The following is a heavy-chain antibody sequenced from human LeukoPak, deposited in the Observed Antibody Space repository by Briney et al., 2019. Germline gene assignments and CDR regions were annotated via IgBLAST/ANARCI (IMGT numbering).Heavy chain of an antibody. Sequence: GGSLRLSCAASGFTFSSYAVHWVRQAPGKGLEWVAVISYDGSNKYYADSVKGRFTISRDNSKNTLYLQMNSLGAEDTAVYYCASSINGGLDYWGQGTLVTVSS. CDR2: ISYDGSNK. CDR3: ASSINGGLDY. V-gene: IGHV3-30-3*01. D-gene: IGHD2-2*01. CDR1: GFTFSSYA. J-gene: IGHJ4*02.